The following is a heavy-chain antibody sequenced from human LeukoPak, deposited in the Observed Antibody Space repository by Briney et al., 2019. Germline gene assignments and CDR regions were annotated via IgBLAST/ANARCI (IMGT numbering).Heavy chain of an antibody. Sequence: ASVKVSCKASGYTFTGYYMHWVRQAPGQGLEWMGWINPNSGGTNYAQKFQGRVTMTRDTSISTAYMELSRLRSDDTAVYYCAGDNRKRYCSSTSCFHYYYMDVWGKGTTVTISS. J-gene: IGHJ6*03. V-gene: IGHV1-2*02. CDR3: AGDNRKRYCSSTSCFHYYYMDV. CDR2: INPNSGGT. D-gene: IGHD2-2*01. CDR1: GYTFTGYY.